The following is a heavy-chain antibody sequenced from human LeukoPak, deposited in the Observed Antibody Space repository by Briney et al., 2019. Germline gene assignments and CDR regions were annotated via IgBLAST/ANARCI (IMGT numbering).Heavy chain of an antibody. Sequence: SETLSLTCTVSGGSISSSSYYWGWIRQPPGKGLEWIGSIYHSGSTYYNPSLKSRVTIAVETSKNQFSLKLSSVTAADTAAYYCARGDYPDYWGQGTLVTVSS. CDR2: IYHSGST. CDR3: ARGDYPDY. J-gene: IGHJ4*02. V-gene: IGHV4-39*07. CDR1: GGSISSSSYY.